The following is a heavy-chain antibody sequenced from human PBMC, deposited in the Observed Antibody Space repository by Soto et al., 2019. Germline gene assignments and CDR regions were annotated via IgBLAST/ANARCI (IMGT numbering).Heavy chain of an antibody. CDR2: IKSKTDGGTT. Sequence: TGGSLRLSFGASGFNFSNAGMNWVRQAPGKGLELVGRIKSKTDGGTTDYAAPVKGRFTISRDDSKNTLYLQMNSLKPEDTAVYYCTTYYCFNGVCYPDYYYYYGMDVWGQGTTVNVSS. D-gene: IGHD2-8*01. CDR1: GFNFSNAG. V-gene: IGHV3-15*07. J-gene: IGHJ6*02. CDR3: TTYYCFNGVCYPDYYYYYGMDV.